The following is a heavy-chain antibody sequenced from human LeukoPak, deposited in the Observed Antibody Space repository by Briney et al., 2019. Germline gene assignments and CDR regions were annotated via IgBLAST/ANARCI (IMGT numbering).Heavy chain of an antibody. J-gene: IGHJ4*02. Sequence: GGSLRLSCAASGFTFSSSAMSWVRQAPGKGLEWVSSVSGSGSGGSTYYADSVKGRFTISRDNSKNTLYLQMNSLRAEDTAVYYCAKSGYNRFDYWGQGTLVTVSS. CDR1: GFTFSSSA. CDR2: VSGSGSGGST. D-gene: IGHD5-24*01. CDR3: AKSGYNRFDY. V-gene: IGHV3-23*01.